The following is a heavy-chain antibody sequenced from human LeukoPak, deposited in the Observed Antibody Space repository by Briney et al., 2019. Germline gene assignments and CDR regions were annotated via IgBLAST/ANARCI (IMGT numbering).Heavy chain of an antibody. CDR1: GGSISSYY. J-gene: IGHJ5*02. D-gene: IGHD6-13*01. CDR3: ARTGYSSSWYGGWFDP. Sequence: SETLSLTCTVSGGSISSYYWSWIRQPPGKGLEWIGYIYYSGSTNYNPSLKSRVTISVDTSKNQFSLKLSSVTAADTAVYYCARTGYSSSWYGGWFDPWGQGTLVTVSS. V-gene: IGHV4-59*01. CDR2: IYYSGST.